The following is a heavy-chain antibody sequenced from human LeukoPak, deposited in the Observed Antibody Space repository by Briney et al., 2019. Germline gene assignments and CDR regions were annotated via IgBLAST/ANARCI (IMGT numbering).Heavy chain of an antibody. D-gene: IGHD3-10*01. CDR3: ARGPLLLWFGELDSSYGMDV. CDR1: GGSISSYY. Sequence: SQTLSLTCTVSGGSISSYYWSWIRQPAGKGLEWIGYIYYSGSTNYNPSLKSRVTISVDTSKNQFSLKLSSVTAADTAVYYCARGPLLLWFGELDSSYGMDVWGQGTTVTVSS. J-gene: IGHJ6*02. V-gene: IGHV4-59*01. CDR2: IYYSGST.